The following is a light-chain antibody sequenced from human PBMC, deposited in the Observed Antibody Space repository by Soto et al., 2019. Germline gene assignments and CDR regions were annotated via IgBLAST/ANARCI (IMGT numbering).Light chain of an antibody. Sequence: LTQSPSTLSASVGDRVTFTCRASQSIGSWLAWYQQKPGQAPRLLIYEASNRATGIPARFSGSGSGTDFTLTISSLEPEDFAVYYCQQGKTFGGGTKVEIK. CDR2: EAS. J-gene: IGKJ4*01. CDR3: QQGKT. CDR1: QSIGSW. V-gene: IGKV3-11*01.